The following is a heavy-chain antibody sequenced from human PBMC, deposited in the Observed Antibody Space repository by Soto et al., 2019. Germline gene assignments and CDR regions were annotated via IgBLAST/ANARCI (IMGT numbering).Heavy chain of an antibody. CDR2: IYPGDSDT. CDR3: ARGGVVINTTSFFDN. D-gene: IGHD2-21*01. Sequence: PGESLKISCKSSGYRFSNYWIGWVRQMSGKGLEWMGIIYPGDSDTRYSPSFQGQVTISADRSISTAYLQWSSLKASDTGMYFCARGGVVINTTSFFDNWGQGVPVTVSS. V-gene: IGHV5-51*01. J-gene: IGHJ4*02. CDR1: GYRFSNYW.